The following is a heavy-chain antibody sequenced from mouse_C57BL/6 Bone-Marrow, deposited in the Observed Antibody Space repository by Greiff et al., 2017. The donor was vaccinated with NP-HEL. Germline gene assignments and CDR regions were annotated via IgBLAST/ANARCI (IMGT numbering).Heavy chain of an antibody. D-gene: IGHD2-1*01. J-gene: IGHJ4*01. V-gene: IGHV3-6*01. CDR3: AMIYYGNYEEFYYYAMDY. CDR1: GYSITSGYY. Sequence: EVQLQESGPGLVKPSQSLSLTCSVTGYSITSGYYWNWIRQFPGNNLEWMGYISYDGSNNYNPSLKNRIAITRDTSKNQFFLKLNSVTTEDTATYYCAMIYYGNYEEFYYYAMDYWGQGTSVTVSS. CDR2: ISYDGSN.